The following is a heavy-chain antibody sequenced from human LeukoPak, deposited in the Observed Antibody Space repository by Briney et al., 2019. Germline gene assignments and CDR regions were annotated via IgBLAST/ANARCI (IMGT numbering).Heavy chain of an antibody. Sequence: PSETLSLTCTVSGGSISGYYWSWIRQSPGKGLEWIAWIHYSGNTKYNPSLKSRVTISEATSRNQYYLKLSSVTAADTAVYYCARQETNWNYEDYWGQGTLVTVSS. CDR3: ARQETNWNYEDY. J-gene: IGHJ4*02. CDR2: IHYSGNT. D-gene: IGHD1-7*01. CDR1: GGSISGYY. V-gene: IGHV4-59*08.